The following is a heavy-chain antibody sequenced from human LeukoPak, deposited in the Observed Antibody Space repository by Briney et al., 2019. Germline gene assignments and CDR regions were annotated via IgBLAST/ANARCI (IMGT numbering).Heavy chain of an antibody. D-gene: IGHD3-16*01. CDR3: ARRGSGHYEYHFDY. J-gene: IGHJ4*02. CDR1: GDSISSSSYY. Sequence: SETLSLTCTVSGDSISSSSYYWGWIRQPPGKGLELIGSIYYSGSTYYNPSLKSRVTISVDTSKNQFSLKLTSVTAADTAVYYCARRGSGHYEYHFDYWGQGTLVTVSS. CDR2: IYYSGST. V-gene: IGHV4-39*01.